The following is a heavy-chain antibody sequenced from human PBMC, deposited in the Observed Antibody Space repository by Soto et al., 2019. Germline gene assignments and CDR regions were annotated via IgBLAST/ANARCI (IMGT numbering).Heavy chain of an antibody. V-gene: IGHV4-34*01. D-gene: IGHD3-3*01. Sequence: SETLSLICAVYGGSFSGYYWSWIRQPPGKGLEWIGEINHSGSTNYNPSLKSRVTISVDTSKNQFSLRLSSVTAADTAIYYCATRITVFGLLIPPFDPWGQGTQVTVSS. J-gene: IGHJ5*02. CDR3: ATRITVFGLLIPPFDP. CDR2: INHSGST. CDR1: GGSFSGYY.